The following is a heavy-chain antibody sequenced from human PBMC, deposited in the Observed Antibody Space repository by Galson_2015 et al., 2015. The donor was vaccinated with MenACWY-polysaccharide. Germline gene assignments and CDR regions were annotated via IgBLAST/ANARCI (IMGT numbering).Heavy chain of an antibody. CDR2: IRYDGKKK. J-gene: IGHJ2*01. CDR1: EFTFSNYG. CDR3: AKDRGNYYWYLDL. V-gene: IGHV3-30*02. Sequence: SLRLSCATSEFTFSNYGMHWVRQAPGKGLEWVSFIRYDGKKKQYADSVKGRFTVFRDDSKNTLDLQMNGLRTEDTAVYYCAKDRGNYYWYLDLWGRGTLVTVSS. D-gene: IGHD5-24*01.